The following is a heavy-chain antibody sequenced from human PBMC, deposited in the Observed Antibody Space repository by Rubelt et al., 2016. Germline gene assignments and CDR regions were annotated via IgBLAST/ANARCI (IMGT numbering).Heavy chain of an antibody. CDR1: GYDFTKYM. Sequence: SGYDFTKYMIHWLRQAPGQSLEWMGWINAGNGDTKYSQKFQGTLTITRDTSATTSYMELSSLKSEDTALYYCARDGYNYGSGLYGLDVWGQGTTFTVS. CDR3: ARDGYNYGSGLYGLDV. J-gene: IGHJ6*02. V-gene: IGHV1-3*01. CDR2: INAGNGDT. D-gene: IGHD3-10*01.